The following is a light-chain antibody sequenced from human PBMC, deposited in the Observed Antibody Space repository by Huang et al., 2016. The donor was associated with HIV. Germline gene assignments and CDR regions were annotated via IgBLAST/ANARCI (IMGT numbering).Light chain of an antibody. CDR1: QSVGSN. J-gene: IGKJ1*01. Sequence: EVVMTQSPATLSVSPGERATRSCRASQSVGSNLAWYQQKVGQAPRLLIYGASIRATGIPARVSGSGSGTEFTLTISSLQSEDFAVYYCQQYNNWPRTFGQGTKVEIK. V-gene: IGKV3-15*01. CDR3: QQYNNWPRT. CDR2: GAS.